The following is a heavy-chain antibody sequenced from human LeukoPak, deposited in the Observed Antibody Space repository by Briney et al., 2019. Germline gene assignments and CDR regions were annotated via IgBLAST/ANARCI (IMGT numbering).Heavy chain of an antibody. J-gene: IGHJ3*01. CDR3: ARVLGGRELDAFDF. D-gene: IGHD1-7*01. CDR1: GYHFTGYH. V-gene: IGHV1-2*02. Sequence: ASVKVSCKASGYHFTGYHVHWVRQAPGQGLEWMGRISTDSGDTNIAPKFQGRVTMTRDTSISTVYMELIRLKSDDTAVYYCARVLGGRELDAFDFWGQGTMLTVSS. CDR2: ISTDSGDT.